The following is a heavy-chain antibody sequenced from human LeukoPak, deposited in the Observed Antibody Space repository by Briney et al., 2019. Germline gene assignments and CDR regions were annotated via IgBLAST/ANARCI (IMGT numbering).Heavy chain of an antibody. J-gene: IGHJ6*02. Sequence: GGSLRLSCAASGFTVSSNYMSWVRQAPGKGLEWVSVIYSGGSTYYADSVKGRFTISRDNSKNTLYLQMNSLRAEDTAVYYCARDNSNYLYYYYGMDVWGQGTTVTVSS. V-gene: IGHV3-66*01. CDR2: IYSGGST. CDR3: ARDNSNYLYYYYGMDV. D-gene: IGHD4-11*01. CDR1: GFTVSSNY.